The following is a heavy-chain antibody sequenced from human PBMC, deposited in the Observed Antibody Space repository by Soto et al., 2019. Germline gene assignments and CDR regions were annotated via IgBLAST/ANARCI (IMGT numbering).Heavy chain of an antibody. CDR3: ARDRGIQLWQYAPDFEY. CDR2: IYPGNSNT. D-gene: IGHD5-18*01. CDR1: GYSFTRYA. V-gene: IGHV1-3*01. Sequence: GASVKVFCKASGYSFTRYAMDWVRQAPGQRPEWMGRIYPGNSNTKYSERFQGRVTITWDTSASTAYMELSSLKSEDTAVYYCARDRGIQLWQYAPDFEYWGQGTLVTV. J-gene: IGHJ4*02.